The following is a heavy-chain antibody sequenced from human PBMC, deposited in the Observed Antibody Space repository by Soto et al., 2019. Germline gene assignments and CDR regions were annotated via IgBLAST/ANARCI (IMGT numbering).Heavy chain of an antibody. CDR3: ASSPGRGLDFDY. Sequence: SETLSLTCTVSGGSISSYYWSWIRQPPGKGLEWIGYIYYSGSTNYNPSLKSRVTISVDTSKNQFSLKLSSVTAADTAVYYCASSPGRGLDFDYWGQGTLVTVSS. CDR1: GGSISSYY. CDR2: IYYSGST. V-gene: IGHV4-59*01. D-gene: IGHD3-10*01. J-gene: IGHJ4*02.